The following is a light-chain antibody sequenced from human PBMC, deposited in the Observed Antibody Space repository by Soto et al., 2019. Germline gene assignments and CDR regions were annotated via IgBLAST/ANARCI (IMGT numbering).Light chain of an antibody. CDR1: SSNIGTKT. J-gene: IGLJ7*01. CDR2: AND. Sequence: QSVLTQPPSASGTPGQRVTISCSGSSSNIGTKTVNWYQQLPGTAPKLLIYANDQRPSGVPDRLSGSKSGTSASLTISGLQSEDEAVYFCAAWDDSLNGPVFGGGTQLTVL. CDR3: AAWDDSLNGPV. V-gene: IGLV1-44*01.